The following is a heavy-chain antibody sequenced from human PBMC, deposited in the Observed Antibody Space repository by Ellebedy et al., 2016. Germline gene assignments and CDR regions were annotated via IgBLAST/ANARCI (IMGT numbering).Heavy chain of an antibody. CDR3: AGGSGWLTDS. D-gene: IGHD5-12*01. V-gene: IGHV4-59*01. Sequence: SETLSLXXTVSGGSISGYYWGFIRQPPGQGLEWIGYISYNEGTIFNPSLRSRVTISLDTSTSQFSLTLTSVTSADTAVYYCAGGSGWLTDSWGQGTLVTVSS. CDR1: GGSISGYY. J-gene: IGHJ4*02. CDR2: ISYNEGT.